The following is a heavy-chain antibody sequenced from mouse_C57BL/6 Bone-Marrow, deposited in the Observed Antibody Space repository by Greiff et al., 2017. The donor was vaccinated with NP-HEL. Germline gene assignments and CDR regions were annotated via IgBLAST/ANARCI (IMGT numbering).Heavy chain of an antibody. V-gene: IGHV1-82*01. D-gene: IGHD1-1*01. CDR3: ARDYYGSSYLAY. CDR2: IYPGDGDT. Sequence: QVQLKESGPELVKPGASVKISCKASGYAFSSSWMNWVKQRPGKGLEWIGRIYPGDGDTNYNGKLKGKATLTADKSSSTAYMQLSSLTSEDSAVYFCARDYYGSSYLAYWGQGTLVTVSA. J-gene: IGHJ3*01. CDR1: GYAFSSSW.